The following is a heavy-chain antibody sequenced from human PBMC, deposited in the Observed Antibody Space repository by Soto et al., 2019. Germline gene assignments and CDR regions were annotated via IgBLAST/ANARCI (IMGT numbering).Heavy chain of an antibody. J-gene: IGHJ5*02. V-gene: IGHV3-21*01. CDR2: ISSSSSYI. CDR1: GFTFSSYS. Sequence: EVQLVESGGGLVKPGGSLRLSCAASGFTFSSYSMNWVRQAPGKGLEWVSSISSSSSYIYFADSVKGRFTISRDNAKNSLYLQMNSLRAEDTAVYYCARDTYFYGSGGYGPWGQGTLVTVSS. D-gene: IGHD3-10*01. CDR3: ARDTYFYGSGGYGP.